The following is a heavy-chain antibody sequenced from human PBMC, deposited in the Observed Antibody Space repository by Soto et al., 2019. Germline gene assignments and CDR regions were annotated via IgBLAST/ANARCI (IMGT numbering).Heavy chain of an antibody. Sequence: QVQLQESGSGLLKPSQTLSLGSSVSGDSLRRGFHHWSWIRQTPGKGLQLIGYIDTNGDTHYDPSLRNRLNMSIVTTESRFSLKVTSVTAADTAVYYCARGTVYYCPNDKCGFFFDHWGQGALVTVTS. CDR1: GDSLRRGFHH. V-gene: IGHV4-31*03. D-gene: IGHD2-8*01. CDR2: IDTNGDT. CDR3: ARGTVYYCPNDKCGFFFDH. J-gene: IGHJ4*02.